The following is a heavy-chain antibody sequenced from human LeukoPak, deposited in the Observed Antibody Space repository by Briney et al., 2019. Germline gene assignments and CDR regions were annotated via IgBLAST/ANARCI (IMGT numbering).Heavy chain of an antibody. V-gene: IGHV4-34*01. D-gene: IGHD2-15*01. CDR3: AREKRLGYCSGGSCYSRHFDN. J-gene: IGHJ4*02. Sequence: PSETLSLTCAVYGGSFSGYYWSRIRQPPGKGLEWIGEINHSGSTNYNPSLKSRVTISVDTSKNQFSLKLTSVTAADTAVYYCAREKRLGYCSGGSCYSRHFDNWGQGTLVTVSS. CDR2: INHSGST. CDR1: GGSFSGYY.